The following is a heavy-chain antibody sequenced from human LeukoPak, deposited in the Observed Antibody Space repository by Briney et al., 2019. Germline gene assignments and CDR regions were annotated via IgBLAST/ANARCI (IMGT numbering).Heavy chain of an antibody. CDR3: AKDRYSGLNTIDY. CDR1: GFTFSNYA. V-gene: IGHV3-23*01. CDR2: ISGSGTNT. Sequence: GGSLRLSCAASGFTFSNYAMSWVRQAPGKGLEWVSAISGSGTNTFYADSVKGRFTISRDNSKNTLYLQVNSLRAADTAIYYCAKDRYSGLNTIDYWGQGTLVTVSS. D-gene: IGHD6-13*01. J-gene: IGHJ4*02.